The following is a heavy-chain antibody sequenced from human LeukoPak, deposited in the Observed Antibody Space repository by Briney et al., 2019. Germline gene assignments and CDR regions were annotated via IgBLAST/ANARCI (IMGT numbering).Heavy chain of an antibody. CDR3: AKGERWELQLSDY. D-gene: IGHD1-26*01. V-gene: IGHV3-30*02. J-gene: IGHJ4*02. Sequence: PGGSLRLSCVASGFTFSNYDMHWVRQAPGKGLEWVASMRNDGSQIYHADSVKGRFTISRDNSKNTLYLQMNSLRAEDTAVYYCAKGERWELQLSDYWGQGTLVTVSS. CDR1: GFTFSNYD. CDR2: MRNDGSQI.